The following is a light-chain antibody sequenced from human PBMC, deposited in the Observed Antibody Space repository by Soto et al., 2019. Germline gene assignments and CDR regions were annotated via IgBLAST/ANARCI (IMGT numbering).Light chain of an antibody. Sequence: EIVLRQSPGTLSLSPGERATLSCRASQSVSSSYLAWYQQKPGQAPRLLIYGASSRATGIPDRFSGSGSGTDFTLTISSLEPEDFAVYYCQHYGSSRWTFGQGTKVEIK. CDR2: GAS. CDR3: QHYGSSRWT. V-gene: IGKV3-20*01. CDR1: QSVSSSY. J-gene: IGKJ1*01.